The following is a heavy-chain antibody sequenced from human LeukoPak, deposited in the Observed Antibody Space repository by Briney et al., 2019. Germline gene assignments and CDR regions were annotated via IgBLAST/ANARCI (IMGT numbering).Heavy chain of an antibody. Sequence: ASVKVSCKASGGTFSSYAISWVRQAPGQGLEWMGGIIPIFGTANYAQKFQGRVTITADESTSTAYMELSSLRSEDTAVYYCASSVEMATKYYFDYWGQGTLVTVSS. CDR3: ASSVEMATKYYFDY. V-gene: IGHV1-69*13. CDR1: GGTFSSYA. J-gene: IGHJ4*02. CDR2: IIPIFGTA. D-gene: IGHD5-24*01.